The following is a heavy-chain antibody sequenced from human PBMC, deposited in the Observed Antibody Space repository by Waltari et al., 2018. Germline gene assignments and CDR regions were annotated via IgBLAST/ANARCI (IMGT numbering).Heavy chain of an antibody. D-gene: IGHD5-12*01. J-gene: IGHJ4*02. CDR1: GFTFTTYA. CDR2: ISASGDRT. CDR3: AKSRRNGYNDYFDY. Sequence: EVQLLDSGGGLVQPGGSLRLYCAASGFTFTTYAMTWVRQAPGKGLEWVSGISASGDRTHYADSVKGRFSISRDNSKNTLYLQMNSLGVEDTALYYCAKSRRNGYNDYFDYWGQGTLVTVSS. V-gene: IGHV3-23*01.